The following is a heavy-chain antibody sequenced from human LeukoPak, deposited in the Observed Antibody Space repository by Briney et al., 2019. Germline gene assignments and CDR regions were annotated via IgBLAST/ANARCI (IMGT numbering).Heavy chain of an antibody. CDR3: ARDLAHFYCSSTSCYIDY. CDR1: GFTFSSYA. V-gene: IGHV3-30*09. Sequence: GGSLRLSCAASGFTFSSYAMHWVRQAPGKGLEWVAVISYDGSNKYYADSVKGRFAISRDKSKNTLYLQMNSLRAEDTAVYYCARDLAHFYCSSTSCYIDYWGQGTLVTVCS. D-gene: IGHD2-2*02. CDR2: ISYDGSNK. J-gene: IGHJ4*02.